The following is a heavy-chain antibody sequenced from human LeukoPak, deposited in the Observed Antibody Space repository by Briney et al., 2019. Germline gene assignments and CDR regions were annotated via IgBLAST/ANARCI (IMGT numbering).Heavy chain of an antibody. V-gene: IGHV1-69*05. CDR3: ARACGQQLDGCFDY. CDR1: GGTFSSYA. D-gene: IGHD6-13*01. CDR2: IIPIFGTA. Sequence: VASVKVSCKASGGTFSSYAISWVRQAPGQGLEWMGGIIPIFGTANYAQKFQGRVTITTDESTSTAYMELSSLRSEDAAVYYCARACGQQLDGCFDYWGQGTPVTVSS. J-gene: IGHJ4*02.